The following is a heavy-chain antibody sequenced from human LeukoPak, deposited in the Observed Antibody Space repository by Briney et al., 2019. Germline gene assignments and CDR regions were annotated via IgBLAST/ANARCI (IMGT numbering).Heavy chain of an antibody. V-gene: IGHV3-20*04. CDR3: ARDGHSGYDDFDY. CDR2: INWNGGST. D-gene: IGHD5-12*01. J-gene: IGHJ4*02. Sequence: PGGSLRLSCAASGFTYADYGMSWVRQAPGRGLEGVSGINWNGGSTGYADSVKGRFTISRDNAKNSLYLQMKSLRAEDTALYYCARDGHSGYDDFDYWGQGTLVTVSS. CDR1: GFTYADYG.